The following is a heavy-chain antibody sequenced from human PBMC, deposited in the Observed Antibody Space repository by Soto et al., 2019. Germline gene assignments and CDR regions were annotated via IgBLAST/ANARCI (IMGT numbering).Heavy chain of an antibody. CDR3: ARHGDSSGYYLYYYYGMDV. D-gene: IGHD3-22*01. J-gene: IGHJ6*02. CDR2: IDPSDSYT. Sequence: GESLKISCKVSGYSFTRYWISWVRQMPGKGLEWMGRIDPSDSYTNYSPSFQGHVTISADKSISTAYLQWSSLKASDTAMYYCARHGDSSGYYLYYYYGMDVWGQGTTVTVSS. CDR1: GYSFTRYW. V-gene: IGHV5-10-1*01.